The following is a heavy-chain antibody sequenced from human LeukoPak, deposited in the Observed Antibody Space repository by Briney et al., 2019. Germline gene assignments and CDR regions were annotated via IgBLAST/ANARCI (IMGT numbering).Heavy chain of an antibody. D-gene: IGHD5-24*01. CDR3: TRTRDGQNYEYNYYHGMDV. V-gene: IGHV3-74*01. Sequence: GGALRLSCAASGFTVSSNYMSWVRQAPGEGLAWVSRVYNDGSTTNYADSVKGRFTISRDNAKNTLYLQMNSLRAEDTAVYYCTRTRDGQNYEYNYYHGMDVWGQGTTVTVSS. CDR2: VYNDGSTT. J-gene: IGHJ6*02. CDR1: GFTVSSNY.